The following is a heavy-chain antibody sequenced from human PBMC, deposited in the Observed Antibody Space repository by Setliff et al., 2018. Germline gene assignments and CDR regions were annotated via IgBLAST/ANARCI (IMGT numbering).Heavy chain of an antibody. CDR2: INHRGST. CDR1: GGSFSDYY. V-gene: IGHV4-34*01. Sequence: SETLSLTCGASGGSFSDYYWTWIRQTPGKGLEWIGEINHRGSTNYNPSLKSRVTISVDTSKDQFSLKLISMTAADTAVYYCARGRNVAAHLLDSWGQGTLVTVSS. CDR3: ARGRNVAAHLLDS. J-gene: IGHJ4*02. D-gene: IGHD2-15*01.